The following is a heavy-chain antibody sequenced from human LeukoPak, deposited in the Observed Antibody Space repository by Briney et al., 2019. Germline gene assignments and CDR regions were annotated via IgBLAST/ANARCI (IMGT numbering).Heavy chain of an antibody. D-gene: IGHD3-10*01. J-gene: IGHJ4*02. V-gene: IGHV3-7*01. Sequence: PGGSLRLSCAASGFSFSTYWMTWVRQAPGKGLEWVANIKEDGSGKHYVDSVKGRFTISRDNAKNSLYLQMHSLRAEDTAVYYCAREEAGGPDYWGQGTLVTVSS. CDR1: GFSFSTYW. CDR2: IKEDGSGK. CDR3: AREEAGGPDY.